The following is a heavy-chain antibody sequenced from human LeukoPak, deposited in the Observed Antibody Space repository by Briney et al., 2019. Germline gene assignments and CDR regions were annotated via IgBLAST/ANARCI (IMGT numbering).Heavy chain of an antibody. CDR3: ATHYYGSGSLVGPRDYYYYGMDV. D-gene: IGHD3-10*01. J-gene: IGHJ6*02. CDR1: GGSITSYY. V-gene: IGHV4-59*01. CDR2: IYYSGST. Sequence: PSETLSLTCTVSGGSITSYYWSWIRQPPGKGLEWIGYIYYSGSTNYNPSLKSRVTISVDTSKNQFSLKLSSVTAADTAVYYCATHYYGSGSLVGPRDYYYYGMDVWGQGTTVTVSS.